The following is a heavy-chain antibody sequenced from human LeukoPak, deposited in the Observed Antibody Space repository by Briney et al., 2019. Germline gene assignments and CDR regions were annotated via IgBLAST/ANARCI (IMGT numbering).Heavy chain of an antibody. D-gene: IGHD6-13*01. J-gene: IGHJ6*02. CDR2: ISSSSSYI. V-gene: IGHV3-21*01. CDR1: GFTFSSYS. Sequence: PGGSLRLSCAASGFTFSSYSMNWVRQAPGKGLEWVSSISSSSSYIYYADSVKGRFTISRDNAKNSLYLQMNSLRAEDTAVYYCAAAAGLLGYSYYYVMDVWGQGTRVTVSS. CDR3: AAAAGLLGYSYYYVMDV.